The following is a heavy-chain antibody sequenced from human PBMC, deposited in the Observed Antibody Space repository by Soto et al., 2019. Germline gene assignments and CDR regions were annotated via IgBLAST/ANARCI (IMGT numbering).Heavy chain of an antibody. CDR3: ARVRVDIVVVPAATPSYYYGMDV. Sequence: QVQLVQSGAEVKKPGASVKVSCKASGYTFTTYGISWVRQAPGEGLEWMGWISAYNGNTNYSQKLQGRVTTTTDTSRSTAYMELRSLRSDDTAVYYCARVRVDIVVVPAATPSYYYGMDVWGQGTTVTVSS. J-gene: IGHJ6*02. D-gene: IGHD2-2*01. CDR2: ISAYNGNT. V-gene: IGHV1-18*01. CDR1: GYTFTTYG.